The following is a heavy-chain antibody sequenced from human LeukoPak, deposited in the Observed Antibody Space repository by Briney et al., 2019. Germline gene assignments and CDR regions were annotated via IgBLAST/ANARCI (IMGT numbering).Heavy chain of an antibody. CDR2: ISYGGSNK. CDR3: ARAPRGSSSWYYFDY. J-gene: IGHJ4*02. D-gene: IGHD6-13*01. Sequence: GGSLRLSCAASGFTFSSYAMHWVRQPAGKGLEWVARISYGGSNKYYADSVRGRFTISRDNSTNTLYPQVNSLRAEDTAVYYCARAPRGSSSWYYFDYWGQGTLVTVSS. CDR1: GFTFSSYA. V-gene: IGHV3-30*04.